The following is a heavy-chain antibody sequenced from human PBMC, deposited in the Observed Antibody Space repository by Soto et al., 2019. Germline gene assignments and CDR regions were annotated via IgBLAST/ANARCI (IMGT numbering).Heavy chain of an antibody. Sequence: ASVKVSCKASGGTFSSYAISWVRQAPGQRLEWMGWIIASNGNTKYAQKFQGRVTITKDTSASTAYMELSSLRSEDTAVYYCARDVAAAAPWGQGTLVTVS. CDR3: ARDVAAAAP. CDR1: GGTFSSYA. J-gene: IGHJ5*02. D-gene: IGHD6-13*01. V-gene: IGHV1-3*01. CDR2: IIASNGNT.